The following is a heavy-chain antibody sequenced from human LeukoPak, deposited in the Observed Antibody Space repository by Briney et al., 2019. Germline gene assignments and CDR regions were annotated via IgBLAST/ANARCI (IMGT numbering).Heavy chain of an antibody. V-gene: IGHV1-24*01. D-gene: IGHD2-2*02. J-gene: IGHJ6*03. CDR3: ATAIRYCSSTSCYTHPYYYYMDV. CDR1: GYTLSELS. Sequence: GASVKVSCKVSGYTLSELSMHWVRQAPGKGLEWMGGYDPEDGETIYAQKFQGRVTMTTDTSTSTAYMELRSLRSDDTAVYYCATAIRYCSSTSCYTHPYYYYMDVWGKGTTVTVSS. CDR2: YDPEDGET.